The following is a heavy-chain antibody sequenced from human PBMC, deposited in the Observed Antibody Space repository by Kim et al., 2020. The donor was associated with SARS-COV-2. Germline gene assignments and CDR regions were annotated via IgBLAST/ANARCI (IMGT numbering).Heavy chain of an antibody. Sequence: SETLSLTCTVSGGSISSYYWSWIRQPPGKGLEWIGYIYYSGSTNYNPSLKSRVIISVDTSKNQFSLKLSSVTAADTAVYYCARDSVRLDPWGQGTLVTVSS. V-gene: IGHV4-59*01. CDR3: ARDSVRLDP. J-gene: IGHJ5*02. CDR2: IYYSGST. D-gene: IGHD6-6*01. CDR1: GGSISSYY.